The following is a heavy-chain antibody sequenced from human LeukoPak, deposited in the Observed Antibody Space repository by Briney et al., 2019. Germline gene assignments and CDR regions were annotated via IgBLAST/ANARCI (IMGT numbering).Heavy chain of an antibody. CDR1: GFTFSSYW. Sequence: GGSLRLSCAASGFTFSSYWMNRARQAPGKGLEWVASINHNGNVNYYVDSVKGRFTISRDNAKNSLYLQMSNLRAEDTAVYFCARGGGLDVWGQGATVTVSS. J-gene: IGHJ6*02. CDR2: INHNGNVN. CDR3: ARGGGLDV. D-gene: IGHD3-16*01. V-gene: IGHV3-7*03.